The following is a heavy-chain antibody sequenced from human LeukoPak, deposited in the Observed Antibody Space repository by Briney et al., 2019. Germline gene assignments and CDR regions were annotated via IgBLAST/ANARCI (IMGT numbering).Heavy chain of an antibody. D-gene: IGHD5-18*01. Sequence: SETLTLTCTVSGASVRSDHWNWIRQPPGKGLEWIGYIYYSGSTNYNPSLKSRVTISVDTSKNQFSLKLSSVTAADTAVYYCARGGGYSYGYEDWFDPWGQGTLVTVSS. CDR1: GASVRSDH. J-gene: IGHJ5*02. CDR2: IYYSGST. V-gene: IGHV4-59*02. CDR3: ARGGGYSYGYEDWFDP.